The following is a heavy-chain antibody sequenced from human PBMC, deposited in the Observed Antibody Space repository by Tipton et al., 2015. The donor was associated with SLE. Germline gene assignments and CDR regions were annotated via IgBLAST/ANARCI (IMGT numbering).Heavy chain of an antibody. CDR2: ISGSGSST. V-gene: IGHV3-23*01. CDR3: AKDGNWNLSNWFDP. CDR1: GFTFISYA. D-gene: IGHD1-1*01. J-gene: IGHJ5*02. Sequence: SLRLSCAASGFTFISYAMNWVRQAPGKGLEWVSGISGSGSSTNYADSVRGRLTISTDNSKNTLYLQMNSLSAEDTATYYWAKDGNWNLSNWFDPWGQGTLVTVSS.